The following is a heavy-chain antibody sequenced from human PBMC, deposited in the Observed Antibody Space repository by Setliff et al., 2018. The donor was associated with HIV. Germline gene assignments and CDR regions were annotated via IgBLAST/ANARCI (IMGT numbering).Heavy chain of an antibody. CDR2: INHSGST. CDR1: GGSFSGSY. CDR3: TTSTVAGLFDY. Sequence: SETLSLTCAVYGGSFSGSYWSWIRQPPGKDLEWIGEINHSGSTNYNPSLKGRVTISVDTSKTQFSLKLSSVIAADTAVYYCTTSTVAGLFDYWDQGAPVTVSS. V-gene: IGHV4-34*01. J-gene: IGHJ4*02. D-gene: IGHD6-19*01.